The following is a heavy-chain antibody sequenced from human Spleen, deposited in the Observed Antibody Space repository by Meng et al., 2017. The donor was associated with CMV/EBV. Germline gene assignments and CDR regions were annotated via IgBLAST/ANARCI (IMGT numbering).Heavy chain of an antibody. J-gene: IGHJ1*01. CDR2: ISAYNGNT. V-gene: IGHV1-18*04. CDR1: GYTFTGYY. Sequence: ASVKVSCKASGYTFTGYYMHWVRQAPGQGLEWMGWISAYNGNTNYAQKLQGRVTMTTDTSTSTAYMELRSLRSDDTAVYYCARGSGIWQQQLVDFQHWGQGTLVTVSS. D-gene: IGHD6-13*01. CDR3: ARGSGIWQQQLVDFQH.